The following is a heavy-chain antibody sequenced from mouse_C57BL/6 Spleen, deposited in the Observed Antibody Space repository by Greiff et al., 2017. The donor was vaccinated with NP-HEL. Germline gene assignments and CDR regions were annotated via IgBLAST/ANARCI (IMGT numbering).Heavy chain of an antibody. CDR1: GYTFTSYW. CDR3: ARRGGDY. CDR2: IDPSDSYT. V-gene: IGHV1-50*01. J-gene: IGHJ2*01. Sequence: VQLQQPGAELVKPGASVKLSCKASGYTFTSYWMQWVKQRPGQGLEWIGEIDPSDSYTNYNQKFKGKATLTVDTSSSTAYMQLSILTSEDSAVYYCARRGGDYWGQGTTLTVSS.